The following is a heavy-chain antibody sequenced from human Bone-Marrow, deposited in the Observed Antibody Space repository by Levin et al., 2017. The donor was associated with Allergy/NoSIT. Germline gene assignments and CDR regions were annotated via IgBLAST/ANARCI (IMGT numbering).Heavy chain of an antibody. CDR2: INPSSGDT. J-gene: IGHJ4*02. D-gene: IGHD6-19*01. Sequence: AASVKVSCKASGYILTSHYIHWVRQAPGQGLEWLGWINPSSGDTTYSQKFQGSVTMTRDTSMNTAYMEVTGLESADTAVYYCARGYSSLLLDYWGEGTLVTVSA. V-gene: IGHV1-2*04. CDR1: GYILTSHY. CDR3: ARGYSSLLLDY.